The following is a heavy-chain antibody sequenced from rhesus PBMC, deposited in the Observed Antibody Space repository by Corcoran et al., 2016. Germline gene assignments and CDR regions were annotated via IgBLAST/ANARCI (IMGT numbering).Heavy chain of an antibody. D-gene: IGHD3-22*01. Sequence: QVQLQEPGPGLVKPSETLSLTCAVSGGFISSRNWWSWICQPPGKGLEWIGGIYRNSESTNYNPSLKSRVTISKDTSKNQFSLKLSSVTAADTAVYYCARQGWSGYFDYWGQGVLVTVSS. CDR1: GGFISSRNW. J-gene: IGHJ4*01. CDR3: ARQGWSGYFDY. CDR2: IYRNSEST. V-gene: IGHV4S12*01.